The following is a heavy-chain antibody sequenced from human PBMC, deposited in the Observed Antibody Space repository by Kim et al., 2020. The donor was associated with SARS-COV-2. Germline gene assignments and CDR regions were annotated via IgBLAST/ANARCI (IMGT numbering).Heavy chain of an antibody. V-gene: IGHV4-4*02. Sequence: SETLSLTCTISGDSINSSNWWTWVRQPPGKGLEWIGDIYHSGSTNYKSSVKSRVTISMDKPKNQFTLKLTSVTAADTAVYYCARSELWALYYGMDVWGQGIMVTVSS. J-gene: IGHJ6*02. CDR3: ARSELWALYYGMDV. CDR1: GDSINSSNW. CDR2: IYHSGST. D-gene: IGHD3-16*01.